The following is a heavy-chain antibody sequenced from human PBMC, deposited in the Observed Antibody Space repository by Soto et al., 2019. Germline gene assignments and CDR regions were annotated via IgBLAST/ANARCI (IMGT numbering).Heavy chain of an antibody. D-gene: IGHD6-13*01. J-gene: IGHJ6*02. Sequence: GGSLRLSCAASGFTFSSYWMHWVRQAPGKGLVWVSRINSDGSSTSYADSVKGRFTISRDNAKNTLYLQMNSLRAEDTAVYYCARTARYSSSWASRSHYYYGMDVWGQGTTVTVSS. CDR3: ARTARYSSSWASRSHYYYGMDV. CDR2: INSDGSST. CDR1: GFTFSSYW. V-gene: IGHV3-74*01.